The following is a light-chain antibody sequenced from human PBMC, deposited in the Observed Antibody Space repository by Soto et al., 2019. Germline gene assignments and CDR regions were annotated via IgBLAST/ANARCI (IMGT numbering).Light chain of an antibody. J-gene: IGLJ1*01. CDR2: DVS. CDR3: NSYAGTSYV. CDR1: SSDVGAYNY. Sequence: QSVLTQPASVSGTRGHSITISCTGTSSDVGAYNYVSWYQQYPGKAPKLIIYDVSNRPSGVSCRFSGSKSGYTASLTISELQAEDEADYYCNSYAGTSYVFGTGTKVTVL. V-gene: IGLV2-14*01.